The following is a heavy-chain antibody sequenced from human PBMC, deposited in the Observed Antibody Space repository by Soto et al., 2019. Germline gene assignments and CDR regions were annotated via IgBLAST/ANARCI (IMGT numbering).Heavy chain of an antibody. Sequence: PSETLSLTCTVSGGSISSGDYCWSWIRQPPGKGLEWIGYIYYSGSTFYNPSLKNRVTISLDTSKIQFSLKLSSVTAADTAVYYCGRVTMVRGPKYYYGMDVWGQGTTVTVSS. CDR2: IYYSGST. CDR1: GGSISSGDYC. V-gene: IGHV4-30-4*01. D-gene: IGHD3-10*01. CDR3: GRVTMVRGPKYYYGMDV. J-gene: IGHJ6*02.